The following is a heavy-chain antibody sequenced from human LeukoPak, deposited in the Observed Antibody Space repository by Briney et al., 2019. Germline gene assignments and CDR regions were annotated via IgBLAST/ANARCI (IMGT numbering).Heavy chain of an antibody. CDR3: ARVSPNTVTTLQYFDY. CDR2: IYSGGNT. V-gene: IGHV4-39*01. CDR1: GVSISSSNYY. J-gene: IGHJ4*02. Sequence: SETLSLTCTVSGVSISSSNYYWGWIRQPPGKGLEWIGNIYSGGNTYYTPSLKSRVTISVDTSKNQFSLKLSSVTAADTAVYYCARVSPNTVTTLQYFDYWGQGTLVTVSS. D-gene: IGHD4-17*01.